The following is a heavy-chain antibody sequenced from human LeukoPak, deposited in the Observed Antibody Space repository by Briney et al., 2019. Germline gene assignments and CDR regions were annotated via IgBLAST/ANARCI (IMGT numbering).Heavy chain of an antibody. CDR2: IIPIFGTA. Sequence: SVKVSCKASGGTFSSYAISWVRQVPGQGLEWMGGIIPIFGTANYAQKFQGRVTITTDESTSTAYMELSSLRSEDTAVYYCARGTYYYDSSGYIYAFDIWGQGTMVTVSS. CDR1: GGTFSSYA. D-gene: IGHD3-22*01. CDR3: ARGTYYYDSSGYIYAFDI. J-gene: IGHJ3*02. V-gene: IGHV1-69*05.